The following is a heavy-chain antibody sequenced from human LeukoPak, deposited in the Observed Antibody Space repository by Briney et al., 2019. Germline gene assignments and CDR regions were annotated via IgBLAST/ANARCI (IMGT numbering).Heavy chain of an antibody. CDR1: GFNVSSNY. Sequence: GGSLRLSCAASGFNVSSNYMNWVRQAPGKRLEWVAVINSAGNAYYADSVKGRFTISRDNSKNMLYLQMNSLRADDTAVYYCARSQGGTISLRPFDLWGRGTLVTVSS. CDR3: ARSQGGTISLRPFDL. J-gene: IGHJ2*01. CDR2: INSAGNA. V-gene: IGHV3-53*01. D-gene: IGHD3-3*01.